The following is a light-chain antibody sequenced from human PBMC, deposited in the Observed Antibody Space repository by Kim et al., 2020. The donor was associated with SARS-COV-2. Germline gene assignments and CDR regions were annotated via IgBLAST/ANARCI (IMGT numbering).Light chain of an antibody. J-gene: IGKJ2*01. Sequence: EIVLTQSPATLSLSPGDTATLSSRASPSVSIYLAWYQHKPGQAPRLLISDASNRATGIPPRFTGSGSETDFTLTITSLEPEDSAVYYCQHRSNWYTFGQGTKLEIK. CDR1: PSVSIY. V-gene: IGKV3-11*01. CDR3: QHRSNWYT. CDR2: DAS.